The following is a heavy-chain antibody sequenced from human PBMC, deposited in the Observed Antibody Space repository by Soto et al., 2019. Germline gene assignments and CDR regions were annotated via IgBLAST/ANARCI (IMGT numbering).Heavy chain of an antibody. D-gene: IGHD6-13*01. V-gene: IGHV1-69*13. CDR2: IIPIFGTA. CDR1: GGTFSSYA. Sequence: GASVKVSCKASGGTFSSYAISWVRQAPGQGLEWMGGIIPIFGTANYAQKFQGRVTITADESTSTAYMELSNLRSEDTAVYYCARDSRPNYIAAAGFYYYYGMDVWGQGTTVTVSS. J-gene: IGHJ6*02. CDR3: ARDSRPNYIAAAGFYYYYGMDV.